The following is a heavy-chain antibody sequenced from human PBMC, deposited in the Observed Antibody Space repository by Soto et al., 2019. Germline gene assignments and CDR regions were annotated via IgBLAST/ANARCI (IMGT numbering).Heavy chain of an antibody. CDR3: AKVKSSGWYYFDY. D-gene: IGHD6-19*01. CDR1: GFTFSSYA. CDR2: ISGSSGST. V-gene: IGHV3-23*01. Sequence: PGGSLRLSCAASGFTFSSYAMSWVRQAPGKGPEWVSAISGSSGSTYYADSVKGRFTISRDNSKNTLYLQMNSLRAEDTAVYYCAKVKSSGWYYFDYWGQGTLVTVSS. J-gene: IGHJ4*02.